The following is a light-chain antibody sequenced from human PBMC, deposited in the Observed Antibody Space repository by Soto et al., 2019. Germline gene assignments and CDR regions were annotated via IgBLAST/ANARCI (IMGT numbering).Light chain of an antibody. J-gene: IGLJ1*01. V-gene: IGLV2-14*01. CDR3: SSYTTSSTLYV. Sequence: QSVLTQPPSMSAAPGQTVTISCSGGSSNIGNHYVSWYQQVPGTAPKLIIFEVTNRPSGVSDRFSGSKSGDTASLTISGLQAEDEADYYCSSYTTSSTLYVFGPGTKLTVL. CDR1: SSNIGNHY. CDR2: EVT.